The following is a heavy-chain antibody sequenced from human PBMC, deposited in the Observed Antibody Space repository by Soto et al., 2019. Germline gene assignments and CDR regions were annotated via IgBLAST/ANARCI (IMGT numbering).Heavy chain of an antibody. D-gene: IGHD3-10*01. V-gene: IGHV3-53*01. CDR3: ATSRGGGGY. Sequence: EVQLVESGGGLIQPGGSLRLSCAVSGFTVSNNYMSWVRQAPGKGLEGVSVIYSGGYTAYGDSVKGRFTISRDNSKNTLYLKMKRGGAGAPAGFYLATSRGGGGYWGQGTLVTVSS. CDR1: GFTVSNNY. CDR2: IYSGGYT. J-gene: IGHJ4*02.